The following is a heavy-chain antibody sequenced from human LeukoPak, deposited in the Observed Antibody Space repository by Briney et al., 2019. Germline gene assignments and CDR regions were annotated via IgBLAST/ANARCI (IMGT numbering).Heavy chain of an antibody. D-gene: IGHD3-10*01. V-gene: IGHV3-21*01. J-gene: IGHJ4*02. Sequence: GGSLRLSCAASGFTFSSYSMNWVRQAPGKELEWVSSISSSSSYIYYADSVKGRFTISRDNAKNSLYLQMNSLRAEDTAVYYCASHGSGRLAKLWGQGTLVTVSS. CDR2: ISSSSSYI. CDR3: ASHGSGRLAKL. CDR1: GFTFSSYS.